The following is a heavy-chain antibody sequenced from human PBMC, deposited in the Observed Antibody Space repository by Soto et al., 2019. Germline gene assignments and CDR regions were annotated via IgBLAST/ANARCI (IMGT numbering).Heavy chain of an antibody. J-gene: IGHJ4*02. CDR1: GFTFSNYA. Sequence: EVQLLESGGGLVQPGGPLRLSCAASGFTFSNYAMSWVRQAPGKGLDWVSTTSSSGRNTYYADSVKGRFSISRDNSKNEVYLEMKNLRAEDTAVYYCAKERLARGIDYWGQGTLVTVSS. D-gene: IGHD3-10*01. CDR3: AKERLARGIDY. CDR2: TSSSGRNT. V-gene: IGHV3-23*01.